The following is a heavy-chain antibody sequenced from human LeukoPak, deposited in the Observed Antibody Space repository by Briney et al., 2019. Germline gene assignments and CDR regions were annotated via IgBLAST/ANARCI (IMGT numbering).Heavy chain of an antibody. D-gene: IGHD2-15*01. V-gene: IGHV4-4*02. J-gene: IGHJ4*02. CDR1: GGSISSSNW. CDR3: AGRLGYCSGGSCFDY. CDR2: IYHSGST. Sequence: SETLSLTCAVSGGSISSSNWWSWVRQPPGKGLEWIGEIYHSGSTNYNPSLKSRVTISVDKSKNQFSLKLSSVTAADTAVYYCAGRLGYCSGGSCFDYWGQGTLVTVSS.